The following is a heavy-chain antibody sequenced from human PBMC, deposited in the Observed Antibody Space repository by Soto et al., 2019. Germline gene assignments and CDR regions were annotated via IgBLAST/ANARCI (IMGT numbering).Heavy chain of an antibody. Sequence: QVQLQQWGAGLLKPSETLSLTCASYGGSFSGYYWTWIRQPPGTGREWNGEINHSGSTHYTPSLTCRVTILVATSKNKFSLKLTSVTAADTAVYYCARDKITGLFDYWGQGTLVTVSS. D-gene: IGHD2-8*02. CDR2: INHSGST. CDR3: ARDKITGLFDY. J-gene: IGHJ4*02. CDR1: GGSFSGYY. V-gene: IGHV4-34*01.